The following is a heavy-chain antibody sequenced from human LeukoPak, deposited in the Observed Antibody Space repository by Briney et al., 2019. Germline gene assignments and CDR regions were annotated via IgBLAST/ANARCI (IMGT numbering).Heavy chain of an antibody. J-gene: IGHJ4*02. CDR3: VRGDGFGEAFDY. Sequence: SETLSLTCTVSGGSISGHYWSWIRQPPGKGLEWIGYIYYSGSTNYGPSLKGRVTISLNRSKSQVSLRLTSVNVADTAVFYCVRGDGFGEAFDYWAQGTLVTVSS. D-gene: IGHD3-10*01. CDR1: GGSISGHY. CDR2: IYYSGST. V-gene: IGHV4-59*11.